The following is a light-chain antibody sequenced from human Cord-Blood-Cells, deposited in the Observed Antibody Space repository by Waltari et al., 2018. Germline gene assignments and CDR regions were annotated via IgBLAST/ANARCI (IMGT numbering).Light chain of an antibody. V-gene: IGKV1-39*01. CDR2: AAS. J-gene: IGKJ1*01. Sequence: DIQMTQSPSSLSASVGDRGTITCLASQSISSYLNWYQQKPGKAPKLLIYAASSLQSGVPSRFSGSGSGTDFTLTISSLQPEDFATYYCQQSYSTPPTFGQGTKVEIK. CDR1: QSISSY. CDR3: QQSYSTPPT.